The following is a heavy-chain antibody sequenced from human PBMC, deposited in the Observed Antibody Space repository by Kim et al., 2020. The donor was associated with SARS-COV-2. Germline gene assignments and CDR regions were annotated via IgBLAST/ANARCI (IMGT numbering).Heavy chain of an antibody. D-gene: IGHD6-19*01. V-gene: IGHV4-39*07. CDR1: GGSISSSSYY. CDR2: IYYSGST. J-gene: IGHJ6*02. Sequence: SETLSLTCTVSGGSISSSSYYWGWIRQPPGKGLEWIGSIYYSGSTYYNPSLKSRVTISVDTSKNQFSLKLSSVTAADTAVYYCAGEAVAGNYYYYYGMDVWGHGTTVTVSS. CDR3: AGEAVAGNYYYYYGMDV.